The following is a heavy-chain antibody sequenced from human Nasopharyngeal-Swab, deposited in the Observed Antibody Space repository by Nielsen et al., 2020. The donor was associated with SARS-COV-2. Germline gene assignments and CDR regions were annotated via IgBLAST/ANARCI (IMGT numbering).Heavy chain of an antibody. CDR3: ARSYCSGGSCYYYYGMDV. CDR1: GYSFTSCW. J-gene: IGHJ6*02. Sequence: GQSLQIYWQGCGYSFTSCWIGWVRQMPGKGLAWMGIIYPGDSDTRYSPSFQGQVTISADKSISTAYLQWSSLKASDTAMYYCARSYCSGGSCYYYYGMDVWGQGTTVTSP. D-gene: IGHD2-15*01. CDR2: IYPGDSDT. V-gene: IGHV5-51*01.